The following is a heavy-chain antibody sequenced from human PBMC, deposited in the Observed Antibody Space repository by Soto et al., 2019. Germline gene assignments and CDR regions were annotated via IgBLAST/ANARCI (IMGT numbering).Heavy chain of an antibody. Sequence: QVHLVQSGAEVGKPGASVKVSCKASGYTFSSYAMHWVRQAPGQRLEWMGWINAGYGNTKSSQKFQDRVTISRDTSASTAYMELTSLRSEDTAVYYCARDTGDGTFDFWGQGTLVTVSS. V-gene: IGHV1-3*01. CDR1: GYTFSSYA. CDR3: ARDTGDGTFDF. CDR2: INAGYGNT. J-gene: IGHJ4*02. D-gene: IGHD7-27*01.